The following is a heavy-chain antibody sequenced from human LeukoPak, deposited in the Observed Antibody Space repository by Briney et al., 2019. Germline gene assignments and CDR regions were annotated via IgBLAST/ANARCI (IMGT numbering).Heavy chain of an antibody. CDR2: IYTSGST. V-gene: IGHV4-61*02. D-gene: IGHD6-6*01. Sequence: PSQTLSLTCTVSGGSISSGSYYWSWIRQPAGKGLEWIGRIYTSGSTNYNPSLKSRVTISVDTSKNQFSLKLSSVTAADTAVYYCARDQAPIAAREIWGQGTLVTVSS. CDR1: GGSISSGSYY. CDR3: ARDQAPIAAREI. J-gene: IGHJ4*02.